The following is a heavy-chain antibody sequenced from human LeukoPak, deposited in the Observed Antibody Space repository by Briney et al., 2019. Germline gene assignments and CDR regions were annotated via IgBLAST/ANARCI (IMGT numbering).Heavy chain of an antibody. J-gene: IGHJ4*02. CDR2: ISYDGSNK. Sequence: PGGSLRLSCAASGFTFSSYAMHWVRQAPGKGLEWVAVISYDGSNKYYADSVKDRFTISRDNSKNTLYLQMNSLRAEDTAVYYCARGKHYYDSSGYSLGYWGQGTLVTVSS. D-gene: IGHD3-22*01. CDR3: ARGKHYYDSSGYSLGY. V-gene: IGHV3-30*04. CDR1: GFTFSSYA.